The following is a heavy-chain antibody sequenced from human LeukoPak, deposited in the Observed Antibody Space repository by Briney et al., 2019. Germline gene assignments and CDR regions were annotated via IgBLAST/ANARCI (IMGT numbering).Heavy chain of an antibody. J-gene: IGHJ4*02. Sequence: GGSLRLSCAVSGFTFSNYAMTWVRQAPGKGLDWVSTISDSGGTPYYADSVKGRFTISRDNSKNTLYLQMNSLRADDTAVYYCAKGQAAGDYWGQGTLVTVSS. CDR3: AKGQAAGDY. CDR1: GFTFSNYA. V-gene: IGHV3-23*01. D-gene: IGHD6-13*01. CDR2: ISDSGGTP.